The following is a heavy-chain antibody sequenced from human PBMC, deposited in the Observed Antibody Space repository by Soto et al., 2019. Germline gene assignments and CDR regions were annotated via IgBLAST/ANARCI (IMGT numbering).Heavy chain of an antibody. Sequence: SVEVSFKASGGTFSSYAISWVRQAPGQGLEWMGGIIPIFGTANYAQKFQGRVTITADESTSTAYMELSSLRSEDTAVYYCARRSRYCSSTSCYNRFDYWGQGTLVTVSS. J-gene: IGHJ4*02. V-gene: IGHV1-69*13. CDR3: ARRSRYCSSTSCYNRFDY. CDR1: GGTFSSYA. D-gene: IGHD2-2*02. CDR2: IIPIFGTA.